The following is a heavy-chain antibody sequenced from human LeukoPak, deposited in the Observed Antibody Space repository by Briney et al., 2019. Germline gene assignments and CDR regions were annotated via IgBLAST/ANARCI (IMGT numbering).Heavy chain of an antibody. Sequence: SETRSLTCTVSGGSISSYYWSWIRQPPGKGLEWIGYIYYSGSTNYNPSLKSRVTISVDTSKNQFSLKLSSVTAADTAVYYCARIVSGDYGDYVGGMDVWGEGTTVTVSS. CDR1: GGSISSYY. CDR2: IYYSGST. CDR3: ARIVSGDYGDYVGGMDV. V-gene: IGHV4-59*01. J-gene: IGHJ6*04. D-gene: IGHD4-17*01.